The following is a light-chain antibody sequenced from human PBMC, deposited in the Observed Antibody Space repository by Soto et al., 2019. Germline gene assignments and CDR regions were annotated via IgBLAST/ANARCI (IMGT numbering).Light chain of an antibody. CDR3: LSYGTSVRT. J-gene: IGKJ5*01. Sequence: EIVLSQSPGTLSLSPGARATLSCRASRTVSSNYLAWYQQKPGQSPRLLIYAASSRATVIPDRFSGSGSGTDFTLTISKPEPEDFAVYYCLSYGTSVRTFSQGTRLEIK. V-gene: IGKV3-20*01. CDR1: RTVSSNY. CDR2: AAS.